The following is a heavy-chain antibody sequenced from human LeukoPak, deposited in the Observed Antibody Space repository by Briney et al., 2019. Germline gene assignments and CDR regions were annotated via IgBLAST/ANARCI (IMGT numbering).Heavy chain of an antibody. CDR3: ARDKVLVL. CDR2: IYSGGST. CDR1: GFTVSSNY. Sequence: GGSLRLSCAASGFTVSSNYMSWVRQAPGKGLEWVSVIYSGGSTYYADSAKGRFTISRDNSKNTLYLQMNSLRAEDTTVYYCARDKVLVLWGQGTLVTVSS. D-gene: IGHD3-10*01. J-gene: IGHJ4*02. V-gene: IGHV3-66*02.